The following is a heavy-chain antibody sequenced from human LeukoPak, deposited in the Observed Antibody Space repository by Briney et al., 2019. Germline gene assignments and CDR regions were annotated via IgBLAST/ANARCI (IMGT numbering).Heavy chain of an antibody. Sequence: SETLSLTCTVSGGSIGSGGYYWSWIRQRPGKGLEWIGYIYYSGTTYYNPSLKSRVSISVDTSKNQFSLKLSSVTAADTAVYYCARGDSGYDYFSDYWGQGTLVTVSS. D-gene: IGHD5-12*01. CDR3: ARGDSGYDYFSDY. V-gene: IGHV4-31*03. CDR2: IYYSGTT. CDR1: GGSIGSGGYY. J-gene: IGHJ4*02.